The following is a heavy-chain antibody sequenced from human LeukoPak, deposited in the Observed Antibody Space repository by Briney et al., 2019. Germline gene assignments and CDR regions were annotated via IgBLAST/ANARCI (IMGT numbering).Heavy chain of an antibody. CDR2: ISWNSGSI. CDR3: AKDVIAAAGLYWYFDL. CDR1: GFTFDDYA. J-gene: IGHJ2*01. Sequence: GGSLRLSCAASGFTFDDYAMHWVRQAPGKGLEWVSGISWNSGSIGYADSVKGRFTISRDNAKNSLYLQMNSLRAEDTALYYCAKDVIAAAGLYWYFDLWGRGTLVTVSS. V-gene: IGHV3-9*01. D-gene: IGHD6-13*01.